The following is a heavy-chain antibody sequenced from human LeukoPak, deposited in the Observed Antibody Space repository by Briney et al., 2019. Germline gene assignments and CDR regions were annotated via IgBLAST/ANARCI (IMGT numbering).Heavy chain of an antibody. J-gene: IGHJ5*02. Sequence: MPSETLSLTCTVSGDSVSTNIYSWAWIRQPPGKGLQWVGSIYYSGTTYSDPSLKSRLTISIDTSNNQFSLKLSSVTAADTAVYYCARHFAAANNWFDPWGQGALVTASS. V-gene: IGHV4-39*07. D-gene: IGHD3-3*02. CDR3: ARHFAAANNWFDP. CDR2: IYYSGTT. CDR1: GDSVSTNIYS.